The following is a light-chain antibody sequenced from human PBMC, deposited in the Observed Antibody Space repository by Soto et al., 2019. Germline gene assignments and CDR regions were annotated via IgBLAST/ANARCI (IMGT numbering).Light chain of an antibody. CDR1: QSISSNMY. V-gene: IGKV3-20*01. CDR3: QQYGGSVYI. CDR2: GAS. Sequence: EIVLTQSPGTLSLSPGERATLSCRTSQSISSNMYLAWYQQKPGQAPRLLIYGASSRATGIPDRFSGSGSGTDFTLTISRLEPEDSAVYYCQQYGGSVYIFGQGTKLEIK. J-gene: IGKJ2*01.